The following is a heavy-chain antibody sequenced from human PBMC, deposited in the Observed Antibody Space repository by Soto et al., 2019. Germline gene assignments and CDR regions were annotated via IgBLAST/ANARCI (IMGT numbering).Heavy chain of an antibody. CDR2: IKSKTDGGTT. D-gene: IGHD6-13*01. V-gene: IGHV3-15*01. Sequence: PGGSLRLSCAASGFTFSNAWMSWVRQAPGKGLEWVGRIKSKTDGGTTDYAAPVKGRFTISRDDSKNTLYLQMNSLKTEDTAVYYFTTDSGPPSLRWYQGYWGQGTLVTVSS. CDR3: TTDSGPPSLRWYQGY. CDR1: GFTFSNAW. J-gene: IGHJ4*02.